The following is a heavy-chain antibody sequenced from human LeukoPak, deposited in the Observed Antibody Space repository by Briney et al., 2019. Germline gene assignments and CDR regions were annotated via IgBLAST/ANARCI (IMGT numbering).Heavy chain of an antibody. CDR2: INPNGGGT. J-gene: IGHJ6*02. V-gene: IGHV1-2*02. CDR1: GYTFTGYY. D-gene: IGHD2-8*01. Sequence: ASVKVSCKASGYTFTGYYMHWVRQAPGQGLEWMGWINPNGGGTNYAQKFQGRVTMTRDTSISTAYMELSRLRSDDTAVYYCARDAPRILYPYYYYYGMDVWGQGTTVTVSS. CDR3: ARDAPRILYPYYYYYGMDV.